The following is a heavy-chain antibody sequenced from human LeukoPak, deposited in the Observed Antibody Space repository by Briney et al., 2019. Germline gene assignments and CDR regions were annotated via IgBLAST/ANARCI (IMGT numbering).Heavy chain of an antibody. V-gene: IGHV3-48*03. CDR2: FAGSDTTK. CDR3: TTLGYHLDS. CDR1: GFTFSSYE. Sequence: GGSLRLSCAASGFTFSSYEMNWVRQAPGKGLEWVAYFAGSDTTKYYADSVRGRFTIFRDNAKKSLYLQMNSLRAEDTALYYCTTLGYHLDSWGQGTLVTVSS. J-gene: IGHJ4*02. D-gene: IGHD3-22*01.